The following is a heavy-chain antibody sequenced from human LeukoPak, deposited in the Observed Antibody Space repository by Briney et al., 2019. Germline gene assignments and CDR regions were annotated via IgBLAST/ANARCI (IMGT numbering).Heavy chain of an antibody. Sequence: GGSLRLSCAASGFTFSIYAMSWVRQAPGKGLEWVSSISGSGGGDSTYYADSVKGRFTVSRDSSKNTLYLQMNRLRAEDTAVYYCARSRSYYDSSHPVDYWGQGTLVTVSS. CDR1: GFTFSIYA. D-gene: IGHD3-22*01. V-gene: IGHV3-23*01. CDR2: ISGSGGGDST. J-gene: IGHJ4*02. CDR3: ARSRSYYDSSHPVDY.